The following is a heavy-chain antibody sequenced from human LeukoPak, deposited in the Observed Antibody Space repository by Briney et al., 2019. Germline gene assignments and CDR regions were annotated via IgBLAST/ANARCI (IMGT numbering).Heavy chain of an antibody. V-gene: IGHV3-21*01. J-gene: IGHJ6*02. CDR1: GFTFSSYS. CDR3: ARDQGIGMDV. Sequence: PGGSLRLSCAASGFTFSSYSMNWVRQAPGRGLEWVSSISSSSRYIYYADSVKGRFTISRDNAKNSLYLQMNSLRAEDTAVYYCARDQGIGMDVWGQGTTVTVSS. D-gene: IGHD6-13*01. CDR2: ISSSSRYI.